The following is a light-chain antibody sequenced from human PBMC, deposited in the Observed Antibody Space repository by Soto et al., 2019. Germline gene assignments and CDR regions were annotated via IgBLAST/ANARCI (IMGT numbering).Light chain of an antibody. CDR2: GAS. CDR3: QQYGRSPPWT. V-gene: IGKV3-20*01. Sequence: EIVMTQSPATLSVSPGERATLSCRASQSVSSNLAWYQQKPGQAPRLLIYGASSRATGIPNRFSGSGSGTDFTLTISRLEPEDFAVYYCQQYGRSPPWTFGQGTEVDIK. J-gene: IGKJ1*01. CDR1: QSVSSN.